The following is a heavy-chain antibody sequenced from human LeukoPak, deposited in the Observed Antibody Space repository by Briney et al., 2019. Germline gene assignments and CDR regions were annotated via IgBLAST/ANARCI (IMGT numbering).Heavy chain of an antibody. J-gene: IGHJ4*02. CDR2: IIPIFGTA. Sequence: SVKASCKASGGTFSSYAISWVRQAPGQGLEWMGGIIPIFGTANYAQKFQGRVTITTDESTSTAYMELSSLRSEDTAVYYCARDAGVEGGCSSTSCYTNYFDYWGQGTLVTVSS. CDR3: ARDAGVEGGCSSTSCYTNYFDY. D-gene: IGHD2-2*02. CDR1: GGTFSSYA. V-gene: IGHV1-69*05.